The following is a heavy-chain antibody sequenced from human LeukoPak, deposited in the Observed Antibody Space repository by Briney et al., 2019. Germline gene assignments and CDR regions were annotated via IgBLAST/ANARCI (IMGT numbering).Heavy chain of an antibody. J-gene: IGHJ4*02. CDR2: IYYSGST. CDR3: ALGEEMATIFDY. D-gene: IGHD5-24*01. Sequence: SETLSLTCTVPGGSISSSSYFWGWIRQPPGKGLEWIGSIYYSGSTYYNPSLKSRVTISVDTSKNQFSLKLSSVTAADTAVYYCALGEEMATIFDYWGQGTLVTVSS. V-gene: IGHV4-39*07. CDR1: GGSISSSSYF.